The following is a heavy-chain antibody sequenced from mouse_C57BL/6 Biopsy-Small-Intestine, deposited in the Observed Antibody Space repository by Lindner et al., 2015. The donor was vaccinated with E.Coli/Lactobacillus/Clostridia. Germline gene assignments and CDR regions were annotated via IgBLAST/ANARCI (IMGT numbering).Heavy chain of an antibody. CDR2: IDPYNDGT. CDR3: ARGYYSNYGYFDY. CDR1: GYTFTNYV. J-gene: IGHJ2*01. Sequence: QLQESGPELVKPGASVKMSCKTSGYTFTNYVMHWVKQKPGQGLEWVGNIDPYNDGTNYNEKFKGKATLTSDKSSSTAYMEFSSLTSEDSTVYYCARGYYSNYGYFDYWGQGTTLTVSS. V-gene: IGHV1-14*01. D-gene: IGHD2-5*01.